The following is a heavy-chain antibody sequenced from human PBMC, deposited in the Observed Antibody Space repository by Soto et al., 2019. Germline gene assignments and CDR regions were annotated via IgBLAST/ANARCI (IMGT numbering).Heavy chain of an antibody. CDR1: GASIISSGYY. CDR2: IYYSGSA. V-gene: IGHV4-31*03. J-gene: IGHJ5*02. D-gene: IGHD4-4*01. Sequence: QVQLQESGPGLVKPSQTLSLTCTVSGASIISSGYYWSWIRQLPGKGLEWTGYIYYSGSAYYTPSLKSRVSMSVDTSKNQFSLKVSSVTAADTAVYYCARADFLGATITNWFDPWGQGTLVTVSS. CDR3: ARADFLGATITNWFDP.